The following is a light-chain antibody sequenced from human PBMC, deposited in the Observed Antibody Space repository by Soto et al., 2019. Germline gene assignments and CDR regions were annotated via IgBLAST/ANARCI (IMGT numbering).Light chain of an antibody. J-gene: IGKJ1*01. CDR2: DAS. V-gene: IGKV1-5*01. CDR1: QSIGSS. Sequence: DLQIGQSRSTLSAAVRDIITNTCRARQSIGSSLAWHQQKPGKAPNLLISDASSLERGVPSRFSGSGSGTEFTLAIRSLQPDYFVTYNCEQYNGYSRTFGQGTKVDIK. CDR3: EQYNGYSRT.